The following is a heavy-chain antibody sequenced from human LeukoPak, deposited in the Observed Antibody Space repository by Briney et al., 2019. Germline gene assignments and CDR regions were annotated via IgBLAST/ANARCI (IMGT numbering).Heavy chain of an antibody. D-gene: IGHD2-2*01. J-gene: IGHJ4*02. V-gene: IGHV3-64D*09. Sequence: PGGSLRLSCSASGFTFSSSAMHWVRQAPGKGLEYVSAISSNGGSTYYADSVKGRFTIPRDNSKNTLYLLLSSLRAEDTAVYYCVKDRYCSSTSCYAPFDYWGQGTLVTVSS. CDR3: VKDRYCSSTSCYAPFDY. CDR1: GFTFSSSA. CDR2: ISSNGGST.